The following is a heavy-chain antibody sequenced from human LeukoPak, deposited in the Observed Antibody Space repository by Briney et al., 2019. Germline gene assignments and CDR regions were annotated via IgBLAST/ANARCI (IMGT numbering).Heavy chain of an antibody. D-gene: IGHD4/OR15-4a*01. J-gene: IGHJ6*04. CDR3: AKPPNYGAYYYGMDV. CDR2: VSYNGGST. CDR1: VVTFTKFA. Sequence: GGCPRGSCAESVVTFTKFAISGGRQTPGKRLDWVSDVSYNGGSTYYSDSVKSRVTISRDNSKKTVYLQRNSLRAEDTAVYYCAKPPNYGAYYYGMDVWGKGTTVTVSS. V-gene: IGHV3-23*01.